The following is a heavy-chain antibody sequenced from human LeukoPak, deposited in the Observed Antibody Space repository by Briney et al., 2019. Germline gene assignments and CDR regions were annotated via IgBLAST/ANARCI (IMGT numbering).Heavy chain of an antibody. CDR2: IKHSGST. CDR3: ARLTYYGSGSYYNEEGDYYYYYYMDV. D-gene: IGHD3-10*01. J-gene: IGHJ6*03. Sequence: NPSETLSLTCAVYGGSFSGYYWRWIRQPPGKGLEWIGEIKHSGSTNYNPSLKGRVTISVDTSKDQFSLKLSSVTAADTAVYYCARLTYYGSGSYYNEEGDYYYYYYMDVWGKGTTVTISS. CDR1: GGSFSGYY. V-gene: IGHV4-34*01.